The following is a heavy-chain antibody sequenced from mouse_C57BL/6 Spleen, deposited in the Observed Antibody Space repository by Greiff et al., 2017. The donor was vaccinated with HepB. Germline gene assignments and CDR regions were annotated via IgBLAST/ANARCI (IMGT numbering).Heavy chain of an antibody. D-gene: IGHD1-1*01. V-gene: IGHV1-4*01. Sequence: QVQLKESGAELARPGASVKMSCKASGYTFTSYTMHWVKQRPGQGLEWIGYIHPSSGYTKYNQKFKDKATLTADKSSSTAYMPLSSLTSEDSSVYYCARAGSSQFAYWGQGTLVTVSA. CDR2: IHPSSGYT. CDR1: GYTFTSYT. J-gene: IGHJ3*01. CDR3: ARAGSSQFAY.